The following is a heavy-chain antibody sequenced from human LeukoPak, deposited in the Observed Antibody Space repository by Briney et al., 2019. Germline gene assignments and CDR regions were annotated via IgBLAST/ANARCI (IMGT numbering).Heavy chain of an antibody. V-gene: IGHV4-38-2*02. Sequence: PSETLSLTCTVSGYSISSGYYWGWIRQPPGKGLEWIGSIYHSGSTYYNASLKSQVSISIDTSKNQFSLRLTSVTAADTAVYYCARQTGSGLFILPGGQGTLVTVSS. CDR2: IYHSGST. D-gene: IGHD3/OR15-3a*01. CDR1: GYSISSGYY. J-gene: IGHJ4*02. CDR3: ARQTGSGLFILP.